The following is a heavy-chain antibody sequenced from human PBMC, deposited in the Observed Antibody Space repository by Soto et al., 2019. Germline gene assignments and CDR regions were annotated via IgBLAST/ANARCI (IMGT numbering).Heavy chain of an antibody. Sequence: GGSLRLSCAASGFTFSSYGMHWVRQAPGKGLEWVAVISYDGSNKYYADSVKGRFTISRDNSKNTLYLQMNSLRAEDTAVYYCANLDDSSGYPDAFDIWGQGTMVTVSS. CDR3: ANLDDSSGYPDAFDI. J-gene: IGHJ3*02. CDR1: GFTFSSYG. CDR2: ISYDGSNK. D-gene: IGHD3-22*01. V-gene: IGHV3-30*18.